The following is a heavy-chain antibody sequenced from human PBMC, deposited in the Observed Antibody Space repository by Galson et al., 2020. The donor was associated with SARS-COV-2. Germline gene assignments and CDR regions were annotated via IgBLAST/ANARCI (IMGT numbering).Heavy chain of an antibody. CDR1: GFTVSSNY. J-gene: IGHJ4*02. Sequence: QLGESLKISCAASGFTVSSNYMSWVRQAPGKGLEWVSVIYSGGSTYYADSVKGRFTISRDNSKNTLYLQMNSLRAEDTAVYYCAREGFRDSGWPKTLFLDWGQGTLVTVSS. CDR2: IYSGGST. D-gene: IGHD6-19*01. V-gene: IGHV3-53*01. CDR3: AREGFRDSGWPKTLFLD.